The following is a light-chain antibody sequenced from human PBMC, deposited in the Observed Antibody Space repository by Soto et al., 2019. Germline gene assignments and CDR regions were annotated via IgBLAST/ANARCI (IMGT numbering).Light chain of an antibody. Sequence: EIVLTQSPGTLSLSPGERATLSCRAIESISSKSLAWYQQKPGQAPRLLIYGTFNRATGIPDRFSGSGSGTDFTLTISRLEPEDFAVYFCQQRYNWPLTFGGGTKVDIE. CDR2: GTF. J-gene: IGKJ4*01. V-gene: IGKV3D-20*02. CDR1: ESISSKS. CDR3: QQRYNWPLT.